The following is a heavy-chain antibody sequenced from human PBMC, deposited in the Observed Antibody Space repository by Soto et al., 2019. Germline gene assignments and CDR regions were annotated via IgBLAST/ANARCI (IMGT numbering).Heavy chain of an antibody. Sequence: GGSLRLSCAASGFTFSTYVMSWVRQAPGKGLEWVSTISGSGNTYYAESVKGRFTISRDNSKNTLYLQMSSLRAEDTAVYYCAKGTNDWNGQRFDYWGQGALVTVSS. CDR2: ISGSGNT. CDR1: GFTFSTYV. CDR3: AKGTNDWNGQRFDY. D-gene: IGHD1-1*01. J-gene: IGHJ4*02. V-gene: IGHV3-23*01.